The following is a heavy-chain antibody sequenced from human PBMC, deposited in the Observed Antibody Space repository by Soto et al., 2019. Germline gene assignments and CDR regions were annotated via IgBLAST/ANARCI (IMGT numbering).Heavy chain of an antibody. CDR1: GGPFSGYY. CDR3: ARGQRRGGSSGWSL. Sequence: QVQLQQWGAGQLKPSETLSLTCAVHGESFNGYGGPFSGYYWSWIRQTPGKGLEWIGEINHRGGANYKPALKSRVTISVHTTKYQSSLNLNSVTAEDTAVYYCARGQRRGGSSGWSLWGQGTLVTVSS. J-gene: IGHJ4*02. CDR2: INHRGGA. V-gene: IGHV4-34*02. D-gene: IGHD6-19*01.